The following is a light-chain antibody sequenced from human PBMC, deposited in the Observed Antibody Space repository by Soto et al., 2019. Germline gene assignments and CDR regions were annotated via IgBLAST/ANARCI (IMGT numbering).Light chain of an antibody. CDR3: QQYFGSSWT. CDR2: ATS. CDR1: QSIDNRY. J-gene: IGKJ1*01. Sequence: EIVLTQSPGTLSSSPGERATLSCRASQSIDNRYLAWYQHKPGQAPRLLIYATSSRATGIPARFGGSGSGTGFTLTINRLEPEDFAVYYCQQYFGSSWTFGQGTKVDIK. V-gene: IGKV3-20*01.